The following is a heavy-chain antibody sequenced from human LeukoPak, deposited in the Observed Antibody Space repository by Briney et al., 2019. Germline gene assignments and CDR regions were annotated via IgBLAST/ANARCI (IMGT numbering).Heavy chain of an antibody. Sequence: PGGSLRLSCAASGFTFSSYSMTWVRRAPGKGLEGVSYISSSSSTIYYAESVKGRFTISRDNAKNSLSLQMNSLRAEDTAVYYCARTVVPGDRGSSWEAFDIWGQGTMVTVSS. CDR1: GFTFSSYS. D-gene: IGHD6-13*01. V-gene: IGHV3-48*01. CDR2: ISSSSSTI. CDR3: ARTVVPGDRGSSWEAFDI. J-gene: IGHJ3*02.